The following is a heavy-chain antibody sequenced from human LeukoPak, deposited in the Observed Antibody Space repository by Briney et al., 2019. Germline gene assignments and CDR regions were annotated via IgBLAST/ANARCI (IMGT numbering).Heavy chain of an antibody. CDR1: GFTFSSYA. D-gene: IGHD6-13*01. Sequence: PGGSLRLSCAASGFTFSSYAMSWVRQAPGKGLEWVSAISGSGGRTYYADSVKGRFTISRDNSKNTLYLQMNSLRAEDTAVYYCAKMRGIIAAAAIFDYWGQGTLVTVSS. CDR3: AKMRGIIAAAAIFDY. CDR2: ISGSGGRT. V-gene: IGHV3-23*01. J-gene: IGHJ4*02.